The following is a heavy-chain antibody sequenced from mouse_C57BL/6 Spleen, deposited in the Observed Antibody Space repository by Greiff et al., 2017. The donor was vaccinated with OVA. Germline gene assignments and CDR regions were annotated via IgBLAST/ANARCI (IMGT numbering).Heavy chain of an antibody. D-gene: IGHD2-1*01. Sequence: EVQLQQSGPELVKPGASVKIPCKASGYTFTDYNMDWVKQSHGKSLEWIGDINPNNGGTNYNQKFKGKATLTVDKSSSTAYMELRSLTSEDTAVSYCARESYGNWYCDVWGTGTTLTVSS. CDR2: INPNNGGT. V-gene: IGHV1-18*01. CDR1: GYTFTDYN. J-gene: IGHJ1*03. CDR3: ARESYGNWYCDV.